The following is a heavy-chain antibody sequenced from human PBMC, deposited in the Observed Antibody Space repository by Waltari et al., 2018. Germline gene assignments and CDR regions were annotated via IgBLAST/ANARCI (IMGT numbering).Heavy chain of an antibody. CDR2: SYPGEYDT. CDR3: ARRGDILTGYYDDY. CDR1: GYSFTSYW. Sequence: EVQLVQSGAEVKTPGESLKISCKGSGYSFTSYWIGWVRQMPGKGLEWRGISYPGEYDTRYSPSFQGQGTISADKAISTAYLQGGRLKASDTAMNYCARRGDILTGYYDDYWGQGTLVTVSS. V-gene: IGHV5-51*01. J-gene: IGHJ4*02. D-gene: IGHD3-9*01.